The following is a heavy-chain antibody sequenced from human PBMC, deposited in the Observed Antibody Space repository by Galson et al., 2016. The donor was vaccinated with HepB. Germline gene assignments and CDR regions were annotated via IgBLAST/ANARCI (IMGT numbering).Heavy chain of an antibody. J-gene: IGHJ3*02. D-gene: IGHD6-13*01. Sequence: TLSLTCAVSGGSISSGGYSWSWIRRPPGKGLEWIEYIYHSGSTYYNPSLKSRVTISVDRSKKQFSLKLSSVTAADTAVYYCARADSSSWSHDAFDIWGQGTMVTVSS. V-gene: IGHV4-30-2*01. CDR1: GGSISSGGYS. CDR3: ARADSSSWSHDAFDI. CDR2: IYHSGST.